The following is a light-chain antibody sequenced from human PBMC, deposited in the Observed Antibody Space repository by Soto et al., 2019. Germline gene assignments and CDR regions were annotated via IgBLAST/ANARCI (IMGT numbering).Light chain of an antibody. CDR3: QQLSRSPLT. CDR2: SAS. J-gene: IGKJ4*01. CDR1: QALSNY. Sequence: DIQLTQSPSVLSASVGDTVTITCRASQALSNYLAWYQQTPGKPPDLLIYSASTLQSGVPSRFRGSGSETEFSLPIRALQPEDFQTYYCQQLSRSPLTFGGGTKVDIK. V-gene: IGKV1-9*01.